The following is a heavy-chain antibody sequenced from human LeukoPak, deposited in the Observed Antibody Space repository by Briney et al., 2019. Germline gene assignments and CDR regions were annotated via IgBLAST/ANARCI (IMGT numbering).Heavy chain of an antibody. CDR3: ASPLKRWLQLPGVY. V-gene: IGHV1-69*05. CDR2: IIPIFGTA. CDR1: GGTFSSYA. J-gene: IGHJ4*02. D-gene: IGHD5-24*01. Sequence: SVKVSCKASGGTFSSYAISWVRQAPGQGLEWMGGIIPIFGTANYAQKFQGRVTITTDESTSTAYMELSSLRSEDTAVYYCASPLKRWLQLPGVYWGQGTLVTVSS.